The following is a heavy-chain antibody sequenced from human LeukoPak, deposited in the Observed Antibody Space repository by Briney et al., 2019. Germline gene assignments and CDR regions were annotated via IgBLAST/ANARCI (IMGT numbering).Heavy chain of an antibody. CDR2: INPNNGGT. J-gene: IGHJ5*02. D-gene: IGHD3-10*01. CDR1: GYTFTGYY. CDR3: ARSPDVLLWLGDSLGGYDP. V-gene: IGHV1-2*02. Sequence: GASVKVSCKASGYTFTGYYIQWVRQAPGQGLEWMGWINPNNGGTRNAQKFQGRVTMTRDTSISTAYLELSSLRSDDTAVYYCARSPDVLLWLGDSLGGYDPWGQGTLVTVSS.